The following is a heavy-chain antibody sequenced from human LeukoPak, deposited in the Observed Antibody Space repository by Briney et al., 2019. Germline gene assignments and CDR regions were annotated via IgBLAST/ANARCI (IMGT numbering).Heavy chain of an antibody. J-gene: IGHJ4*02. V-gene: IGHV3-23*01. CDR2: ITPSGGNT. CDR3: AANGETTGWFWIY. D-gene: IGHD6-19*01. CDR1: GFSFSNYG. Sequence: GESLRLSCAASGFSFSNYGMSWVRQAPGKGLEWVSAITPSGGNTYYADSVQGRFTISRDNSKSILYMQMNSLRAEDTAVYYCAANGETTGWFWIYWGQGILVTVSS.